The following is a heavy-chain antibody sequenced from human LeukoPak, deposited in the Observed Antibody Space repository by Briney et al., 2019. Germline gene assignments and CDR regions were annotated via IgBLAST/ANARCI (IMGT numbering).Heavy chain of an antibody. CDR3: ARRKDDSSGPDDY. D-gene: IGHD3-22*01. V-gene: IGHV3-21*01. J-gene: IGHJ4*02. Sequence: PGGSLRLSCAASGFTFSHYSMNWVRQAPGKGLEWVSSISSTGTSISYADSLKGRFTISRDNAKNSLYLQMNSLGAEDTAVYYCARRKDDSSGPDDYWGRGTLVTVSS. CDR2: ISSTGTSI. CDR1: GFTFSHYS.